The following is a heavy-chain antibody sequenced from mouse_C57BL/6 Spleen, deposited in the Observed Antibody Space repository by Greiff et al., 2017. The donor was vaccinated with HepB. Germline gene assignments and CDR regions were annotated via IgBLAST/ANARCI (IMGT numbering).Heavy chain of an antibody. CDR1: GYTFTSYW. D-gene: IGHD2-4*01. CDR3: ARLGDYGFAY. J-gene: IGHJ3*01. Sequence: QVQLKQPGAELVKPGASVKLSCKASGYTFTSYWMHWVKQRPGQGLEWIGMIHPNSGSTNYNEKFKSKATLTVDKSSSTAYMQLSSLTSEDSAVYYCARLGDYGFAYWGQGTLVTVSA. V-gene: IGHV1-64*01. CDR2: IHPNSGST.